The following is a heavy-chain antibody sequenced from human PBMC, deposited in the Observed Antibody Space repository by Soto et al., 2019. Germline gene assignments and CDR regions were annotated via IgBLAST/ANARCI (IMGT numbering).Heavy chain of an antibody. Sequence: QVQLQQSGPGLVKPSQTLSLTCAISGDSVSSKSAAWNWLRQSPSRGLEWLGRTYYRAKWNKDYELSVKIRIAVDPATTTNQLYLHLKSVTHEYTDLYSSTREVTVGSGFDAFDIWGQGTMVTVSS. D-gene: IGHD6-19*01. J-gene: IGHJ3*02. CDR2: TYYRAKWNK. CDR1: GDSVSSKSAA. CDR3: TREVTVGSGFDAFDI. V-gene: IGHV6-1*01.